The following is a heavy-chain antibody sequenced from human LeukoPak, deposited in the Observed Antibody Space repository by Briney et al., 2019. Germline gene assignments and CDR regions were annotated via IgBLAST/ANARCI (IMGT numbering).Heavy chain of an antibody. CDR3: AKARGLIGGAFDI. D-gene: IGHD3-22*01. CDR1: RFTFSNYW. J-gene: IGHJ3*02. CDR2: ISWDGDTT. Sequence: PGGSLRLSCAASRFTFSNYWMTWVRQAPGKGLEWVSLISWDGDTTYYADSVKGRFTISRDNSKNSLYLQMNSLRTEDTALYYCAKARGLIGGAFDIWGQGTMVTVSS. V-gene: IGHV3-43*01.